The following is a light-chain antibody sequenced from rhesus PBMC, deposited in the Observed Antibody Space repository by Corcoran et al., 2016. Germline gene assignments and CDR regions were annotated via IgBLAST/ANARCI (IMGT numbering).Light chain of an antibody. CDR1: QGISSW. V-gene: IGKV1-22*01. Sequence: DIQMTQSPSSLSASVGDTVTITCRASQGISSWLDWYQQKPGKAPNLLIYKASNLQSGVPSRFSGSGSGTDFTLTISSLQSEDFAIYYCQQYSSRPYSFGQGTKVEIK. CDR2: KAS. CDR3: QQYSSRPYS. J-gene: IGKJ2*01.